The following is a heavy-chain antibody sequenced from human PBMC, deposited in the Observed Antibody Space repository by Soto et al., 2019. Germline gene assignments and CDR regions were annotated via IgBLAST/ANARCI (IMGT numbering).Heavy chain of an antibody. CDR2: IIPIFGTA. V-gene: IGHV1-69*13. CDR1: GGTFSSYA. Sequence: SGKVSCKASGGTFSSYAISWVRQAPGQGLEWMGGIIPIFGTANYAQKFQGRVTITADESTSTAYMELSSLRSEDTAVYYCARGRTIFHYYGMDVWGQGTTVTAS. J-gene: IGHJ6*02. CDR3: ARGRTIFHYYGMDV. D-gene: IGHD3-3*01.